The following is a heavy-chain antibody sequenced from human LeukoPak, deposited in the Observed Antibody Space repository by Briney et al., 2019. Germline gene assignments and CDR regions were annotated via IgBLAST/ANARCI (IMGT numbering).Heavy chain of an antibody. CDR2: ISAYNGNT. CDR3: ARVTYPLHNPYYYYYMDV. Sequence: ASVKVSCTASGYTFTSYGISWVRQAPGQGLEWMGWISAYNGNTNYAQKLQGRVTMTTDTSTSTAYMELRSLRSDDTAVYYCARVTYPLHNPYYYYYMDVWGKGTTVTVSS. J-gene: IGHJ6*03. V-gene: IGHV1-18*04. D-gene: IGHD2-21*01. CDR1: GYTFTSYG.